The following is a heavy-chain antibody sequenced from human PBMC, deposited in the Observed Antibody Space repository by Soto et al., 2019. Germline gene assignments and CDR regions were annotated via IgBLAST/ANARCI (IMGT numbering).Heavy chain of an antibody. J-gene: IGHJ4*02. Sequence: EVQLLGSGGGLVQPGGSLRLSCAASGFTFSSYAMSWVGQAPGKGLEWVSAISGSGVSTYYADSVKGRFTISRDNSKNTLYLQMNRLRDEDTAVYEGEKEQHYGSRWCEFDYWGQGTLVTGSS. V-gene: IGHV3-23*01. CDR1: GFTFSSYA. CDR2: ISGSGVST. D-gene: IGHD6-13*01. CDR3: EKEQHYGSRWCEFDY.